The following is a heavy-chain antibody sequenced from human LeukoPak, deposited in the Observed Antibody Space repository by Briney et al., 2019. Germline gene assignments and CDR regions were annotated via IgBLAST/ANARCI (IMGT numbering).Heavy chain of an antibody. CDR3: ARGAGVAVASTRYYYMDV. D-gene: IGHD6-19*01. J-gene: IGHJ6*03. Sequence: KPSETLSLTCTVSGGSISSYYWSWIRQPPGKGLEWIGYIYYSGSTNYNPSLKSRVTISVDTSKNQFSLKLNSVTAADTAVYYCARGAGVAVASTRYYYMDVWGKGTTVTVSS. V-gene: IGHV4-59*01. CDR2: IYYSGST. CDR1: GGSISSYY.